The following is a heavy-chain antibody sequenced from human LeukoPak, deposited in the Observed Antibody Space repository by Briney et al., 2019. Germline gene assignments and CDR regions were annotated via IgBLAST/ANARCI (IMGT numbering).Heavy chain of an antibody. J-gene: IGHJ3*02. V-gene: IGHV3-72*01. Sequence: AGGSLRLSCAASGLTFSDHYIDWVRQAPGKGLEWVGRSRNKANGYTTEYAASVKGRFTISRDDSKNSVYLQMNSLKTEDTAVYYCARSPESGGNVFDIWGQGTMVTVCS. CDR1: GLTFSDHY. CDR2: SRNKANGYTT. D-gene: IGHD3-16*01. CDR3: ARSPESGGNVFDI.